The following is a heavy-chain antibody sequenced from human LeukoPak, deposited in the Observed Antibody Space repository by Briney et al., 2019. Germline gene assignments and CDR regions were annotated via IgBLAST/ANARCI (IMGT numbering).Heavy chain of an antibody. V-gene: IGHV4-59*01. CDR1: GGSISSYY. Sequence: SETLSLTCTVSGGSISSYYWSWFRQPPGKGLDWIGYIYYSGSTSYNPSLKSRVTISVDTSKNQFSLKLSSVTAADTAVYYCARGYSGSYGRFDYWGQGTLVTVSS. CDR3: ARGYSGSYGRFDY. D-gene: IGHD1-26*01. CDR2: IYYSGST. J-gene: IGHJ4*02.